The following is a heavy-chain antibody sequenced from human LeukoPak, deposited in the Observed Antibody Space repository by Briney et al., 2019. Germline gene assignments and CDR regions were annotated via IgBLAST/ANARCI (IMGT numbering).Heavy chain of an antibody. D-gene: IGHD3-10*02. Sequence: GGSLRLSCAASGFTFSRYSMNWVRQAPGKGLEWVSYISSSISSIYYADSVKGRFTISRDNAKNSLYLQMNSLRAEDTAVYYCAELGITMIGGVWGKGTTVTISS. J-gene: IGHJ6*04. CDR3: AELGITMIGGV. CDR1: GFTFSRYS. V-gene: IGHV3-48*04. CDR2: ISSSISSI.